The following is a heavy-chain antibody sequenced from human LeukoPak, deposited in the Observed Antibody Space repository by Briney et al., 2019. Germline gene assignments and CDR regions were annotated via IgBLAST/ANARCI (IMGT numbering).Heavy chain of an antibody. CDR2: IKQDGSEK. Sequence: PGGSLRLSCAASGFTFSSYWMSWVRQAPGKGLEWVANIKQDGSEKYYADSVKGRFTISRDNAKNSLYLQMNSLRAEDAAVYYCARGVATIRVADYFDYWGQGTLVTVSS. D-gene: IGHD5-12*01. V-gene: IGHV3-7*01. J-gene: IGHJ4*02. CDR1: GFTFSSYW. CDR3: ARGVATIRVADYFDY.